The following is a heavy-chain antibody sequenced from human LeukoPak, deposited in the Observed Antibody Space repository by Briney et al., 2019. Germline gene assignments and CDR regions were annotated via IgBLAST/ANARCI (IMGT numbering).Heavy chain of an antibody. V-gene: IGHV4-30-2*01. CDR2: IYHSGST. CDR3: ARDRRDIDYGDYFDY. D-gene: IGHD4-17*01. Sequence: SETLSLTCTVSGGSISSGGYYWSWIRQPPGKGLEWIGYIYHSGSTYYNPSLKSRVTISVDRSMNQFSLKLSSVTAADTAVYYCARDRRDIDYGDYFDYWGQGTLVTVSS. J-gene: IGHJ4*02. CDR1: GGSISSGGYY.